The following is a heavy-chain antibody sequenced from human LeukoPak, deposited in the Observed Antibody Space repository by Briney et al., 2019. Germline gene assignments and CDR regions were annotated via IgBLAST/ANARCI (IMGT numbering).Heavy chain of an antibody. J-gene: IGHJ4*02. CDR1: GVSISGGDYY. D-gene: IGHD5-12*01. CDR3: ARPIVGTRFQFDY. Sequence: PSETLSLTCSVSGVSISGGDYYWSWVRQPPGKGLEWIGYIYYSGSTSYNPSLKSRVTISVDTSKNQFSLNPSSVTAADTAVYYCARPIVGTRFQFDYWGQGTLVTVSS. V-gene: IGHV4-30-4*01. CDR2: IYYSGST.